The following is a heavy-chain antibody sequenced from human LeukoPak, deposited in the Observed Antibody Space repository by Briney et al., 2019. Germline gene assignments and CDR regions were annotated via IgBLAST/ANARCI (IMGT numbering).Heavy chain of an antibody. D-gene: IGHD6-19*01. J-gene: IGHJ5*02. CDR3: ARDLSSGWYSGFDP. V-gene: IGHV4-34*01. CDR1: GGSITDYY. CDR2: INHSGST. Sequence: SETLSLTCALSGGSITDYYYNWVRQPPGKGLEWIGEINHSGSTTYNPSLKSRVIIAVDTSKNQFSLKLTSVTAADTAVYYCARDLSSGWYSGFDPWGQGTLVTVSS.